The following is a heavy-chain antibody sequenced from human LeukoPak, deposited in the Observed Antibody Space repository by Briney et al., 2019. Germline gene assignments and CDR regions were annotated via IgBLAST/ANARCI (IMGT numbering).Heavy chain of an antibody. J-gene: IGHJ6*03. CDR2: IYTSGST. CDR1: GGSISSGSYY. D-gene: IGHD2-2*03. Sequence: SQTLSLTCTVSGGSISSGSYYWSWIRQPAGKGLEWIGRIYTSGSTNYNPSLKSRVTISVDTSKNQFSLKLSSVTAADTAVYYCARDGYCSSTSCSYYYYYMDVWGKGTTVTVYS. V-gene: IGHV4-61*02. CDR3: ARDGYCSSTSCSYYYYYMDV.